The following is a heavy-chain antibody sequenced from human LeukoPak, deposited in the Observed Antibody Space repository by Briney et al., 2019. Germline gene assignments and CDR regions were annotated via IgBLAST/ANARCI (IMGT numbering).Heavy chain of an antibody. D-gene: IGHD6-13*01. Sequence: SVKVSCKASGGTFSSYAISWVRQAPGQGLERVGGIIPIFGTANYAQKFQGRVTITADESTSTAYMELSSLRSEDTAVYYCARDLVAAAGFDYWGQGTLVTVSS. J-gene: IGHJ4*02. CDR1: GGTFSSYA. CDR2: IIPIFGTA. CDR3: ARDLVAAAGFDY. V-gene: IGHV1-69*13.